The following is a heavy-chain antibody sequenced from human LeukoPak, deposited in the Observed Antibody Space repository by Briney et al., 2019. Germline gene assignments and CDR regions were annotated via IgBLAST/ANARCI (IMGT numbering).Heavy chain of an antibody. J-gene: IGHJ4*02. Sequence: SETLSLTCTVSGDTIRSYYWSWIRQPAGKGLEWIGRMYTGGGTNYNPSLKSRVTMSGDTSKNQVSLRLTSVTAADTAVYYCARGSRSGWPIHWGQETLVTVSS. D-gene: IGHD6-25*01. V-gene: IGHV4-4*07. CDR1: GDTIRSYY. CDR2: MYTGGGT. CDR3: ARGSRSGWPIH.